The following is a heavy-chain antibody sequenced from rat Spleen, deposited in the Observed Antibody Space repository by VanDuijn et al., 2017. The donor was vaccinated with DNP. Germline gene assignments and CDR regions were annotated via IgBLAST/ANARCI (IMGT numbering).Heavy chain of an antibody. CDR1: GYSITTNH. Sequence: EVQLQESGPGLVKPSQSLSLTCSVTGYSITTNHWGWVRKFPGNKMEYIGHISYSGRTDYNPSLKSRISITRDTSRNHFFLHLISVTTEDTATYYCARWTRYFDYWGQGVMVTVSS. CDR2: ISYSGRT. D-gene: IGHD1-7*01. CDR3: ARWTRYFDY. V-gene: IGHV3-1*01. J-gene: IGHJ2*01.